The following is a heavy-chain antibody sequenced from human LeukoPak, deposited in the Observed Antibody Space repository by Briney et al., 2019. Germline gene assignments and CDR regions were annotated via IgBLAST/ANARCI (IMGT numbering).Heavy chain of an antibody. D-gene: IGHD4-17*01. J-gene: IGHJ5*02. Sequence: SETLSLTCTVSGGSISSSGYYWGWIRQSPEKGLEWIGSFYYSGSTYYNPSLKSRVTISLDTSKNQFSLKLSSVTAADTAVYYCARHTDYGDNWFDPWGQGTLVTVSS. CDR3: ARHTDYGDNWFDP. V-gene: IGHV4-39*01. CDR2: FYYSGST. CDR1: GGSISSSGYY.